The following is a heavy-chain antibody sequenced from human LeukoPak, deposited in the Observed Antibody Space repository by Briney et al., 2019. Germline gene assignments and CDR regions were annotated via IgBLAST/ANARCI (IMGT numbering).Heavy chain of an antibody. V-gene: IGHV3-48*01. CDR2: IGVGSSTK. Sequence: GGSLRLSCAASGFTFSDYAMNWVRQAPGKGLEWVSYIGVGSSTKYYGDSVQGRFSISRDDSKNSVYLEMNSLRTEDTAVYYCARSYKLFDYWGQGTLVTVSS. CDR1: GFTFSDYA. D-gene: IGHD1-14*01. J-gene: IGHJ4*02. CDR3: ARSYKLFDY.